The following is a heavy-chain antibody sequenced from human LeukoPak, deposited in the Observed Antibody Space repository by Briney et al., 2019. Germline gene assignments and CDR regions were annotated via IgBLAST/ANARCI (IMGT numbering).Heavy chain of an antibody. CDR1: GGSISSYY. J-gene: IGHJ4*02. Sequence: KASETLSLTCTVSGGSISSYYWSWIRQPPGKGLEWIGYIYYSGSTNYNPSLKSRVTISVDTSKNQFSLKLSSVTAADTAVYYCARGGSGSYYTEFDYWGQGTLVTVSS. V-gene: IGHV4-59*01. CDR3: ARGGSGSYYTEFDY. CDR2: IYYSGST. D-gene: IGHD3-10*01.